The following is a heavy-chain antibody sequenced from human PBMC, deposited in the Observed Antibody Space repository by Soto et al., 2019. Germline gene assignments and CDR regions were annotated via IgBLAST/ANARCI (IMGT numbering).Heavy chain of an antibody. CDR3: ARHCLSCFGDPRPLDACGTRTSFDL. D-gene: IGHD3-10*01. CDR2: IYSSGST. Sequence: SEPRSLTCTVTDAYISNSYCSWIRQSQGKGLEWIGYIYSSGSTNYNPSLKSRVTISVDTSKNQFSLKLSSLIAADTAVYYCARHCLSCFGDPRPLDACGTRTSFDL. CDR1: DAYISNSY. V-gene: IGHV4-59*08. J-gene: IGHJ2*01.